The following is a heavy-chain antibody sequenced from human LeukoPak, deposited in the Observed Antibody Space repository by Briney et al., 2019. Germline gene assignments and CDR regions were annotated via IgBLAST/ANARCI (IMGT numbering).Heavy chain of an antibody. J-gene: IGHJ6*02. D-gene: IGHD1-26*01. Sequence: ASVKVSCKASGYTFTGYYMHWVRQAPGQGLEWMGWINPNSGGTNYAQKFQGWVTMTRDTSISTAYMELSRLRSDDTAVYYCAIARRWELSDGMDVWGQGTTVTVSS. V-gene: IGHV1-2*04. CDR3: AIARRWELSDGMDV. CDR2: INPNSGGT. CDR1: GYTFTGYY.